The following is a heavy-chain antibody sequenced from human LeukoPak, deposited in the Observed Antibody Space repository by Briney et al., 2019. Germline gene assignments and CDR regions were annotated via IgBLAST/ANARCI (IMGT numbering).Heavy chain of an antibody. CDR1: GYTFTSYG. CDR2: ISAYNGNT. V-gene: IGHV1-18*04. CDR3: ARDVTMVRGVIGYYYGMDV. Sequence: ASVKVSCKASGYTFTSYGISWVRQAPGQGLEWMGWISAYNGNTNYAQKLQGRVTMTTDTSTSTAYMELRSLRSDDTAVYYCARDVTMVRGVIGYYYGMDVWGKETTVTVSS. D-gene: IGHD3-10*01. J-gene: IGHJ6*04.